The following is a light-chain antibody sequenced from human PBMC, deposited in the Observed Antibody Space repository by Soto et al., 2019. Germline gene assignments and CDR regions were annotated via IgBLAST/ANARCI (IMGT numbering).Light chain of an antibody. Sequence: EIVLTQSPGTLSLSPGERATLSCRASQSVRSSYLAWYQQKPSQAPRLLIYGASIRATGIPDRFGGSGSGTDFTLTISRLEPEDFAVYYCHQYGDSPLFGPGTKVDIK. V-gene: IGKV3-20*01. J-gene: IGKJ3*01. CDR2: GAS. CDR3: HQYGDSPL. CDR1: QSVRSSY.